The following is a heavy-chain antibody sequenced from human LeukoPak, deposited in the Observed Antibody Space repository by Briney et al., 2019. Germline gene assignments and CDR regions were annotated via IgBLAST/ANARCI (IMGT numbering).Heavy chain of an antibody. Sequence: SGTLSLTCTVSGDFISSGYYWGWIRQPPGKGLEWIGSIYNSGSTYYNPSLKSRVTISVDTSENQFSLKLSFVTAADTAVYYCARAHVNNWFDPWGQGTLVTVSS. V-gene: IGHV4-38-2*02. CDR2: IYNSGST. J-gene: IGHJ5*02. CDR1: GDFISSGYY. CDR3: ARAHVNNWFDP.